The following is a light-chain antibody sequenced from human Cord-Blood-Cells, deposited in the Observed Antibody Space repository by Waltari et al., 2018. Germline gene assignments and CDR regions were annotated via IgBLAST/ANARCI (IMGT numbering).Light chain of an antibody. CDR1: QSISSW. J-gene: IGKJ2*01. CDR3: QQYNSYSVT. Sequence: IQMTQSPSPLSASVRDRVTITCRASQSISSWLAWYQQKPGKAPKLLIYDASSLESGVPSRFSGSGSGTEFTLTISSLQPDDFATYYCQQYNSYSVTFGQGTKLEIK. V-gene: IGKV1-5*01. CDR2: DAS.